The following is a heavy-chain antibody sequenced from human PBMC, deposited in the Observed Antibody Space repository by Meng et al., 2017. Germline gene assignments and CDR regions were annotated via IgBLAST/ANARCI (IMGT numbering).Heavy chain of an antibody. CDR2: INAGNGNT. CDR3: ARDRSRLSTVTLLFDP. D-gene: IGHD4-17*01. V-gene: IGHV1-3*01. J-gene: IGHJ5*02. Sequence: QVQLVQSGAEVKKPGASVKVSCKPSGYNFPDYYIHWVRQAPGQGLEWMGWINAGNGNTKYSQKFQGRVTITRDTSASTAYMELSSLRSEDTAVYYCARDRSRLSTVTLLFDPWGQGTLVTVSS. CDR1: GYNFPDYY.